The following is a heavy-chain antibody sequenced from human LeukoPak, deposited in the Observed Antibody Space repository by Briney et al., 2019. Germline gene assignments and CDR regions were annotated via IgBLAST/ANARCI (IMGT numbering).Heavy chain of an antibody. V-gene: IGHV6-1*01. CDR3: ARVAIAVAGPHDAFDI. Sequence: SQTLSLTCAISGDSVSSNSAAWNWIRQSPSRGLEWMGRTYYRSKWYNDYAVSVKSRITSNPDTSKNQFSLQLNPVTPEDTAVYYCARVAIAVAGPHDAFDIWGQGTMVTVSS. CDR1: GDSVSSNSAA. J-gene: IGHJ3*02. CDR2: TYYRSKWYN. D-gene: IGHD6-19*01.